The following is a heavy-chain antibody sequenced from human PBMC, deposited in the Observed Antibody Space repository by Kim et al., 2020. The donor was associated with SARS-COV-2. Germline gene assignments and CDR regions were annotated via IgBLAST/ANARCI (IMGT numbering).Heavy chain of an antibody. CDR1: GFTVSSNY. D-gene: IGHD1-26*01. CDR2: IYSGGST. J-gene: IGHJ4*02. Sequence: GGSLRLSCAASGFTVSSNYMSWVRQAPGKGLEWVSVIYSGGSTYYADSVKGRFTISRDNSKNTLYLQMNSLRAEDTAVYYCASMAVGATGGVDYWGQGTLVTVSS. V-gene: IGHV3-66*02. CDR3: ASMAVGATGGVDY.